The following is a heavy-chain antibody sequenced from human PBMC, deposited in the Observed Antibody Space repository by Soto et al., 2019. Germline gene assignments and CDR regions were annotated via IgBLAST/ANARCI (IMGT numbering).Heavy chain of an antibody. CDR3: AKEAGDH. J-gene: IGHJ4*02. Sequence: QMQLVQSGAEVKERGSSVKISCKTPGGTFNTYALTWVRQAPGQGLEWIGVIIPIFGIKNVAQRFQGRVTINADESLTTAYMEMTSLRSDDTAVYYCAKEAGDHWGQGTLVTVSS. D-gene: IGHD3-10*01. CDR2: IIPIFGIK. CDR1: GGTFNTYA. V-gene: IGHV1-69*01.